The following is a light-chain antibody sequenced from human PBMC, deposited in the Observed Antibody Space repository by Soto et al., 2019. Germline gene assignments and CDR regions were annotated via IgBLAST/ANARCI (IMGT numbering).Light chain of an antibody. CDR2: LGS. Sequence: DIVMTQSPLSLSVTPGEPASISCRSSQSLLHSNGYNHLDWYRQRPGQSPQLLIYLGSNRASGVPDRFSCSGSGTDFMLKISRVEAEDVGVYYCMQALQARTFGQGTKVEIK. CDR1: QSLLHSNGYNH. CDR3: MQALQART. J-gene: IGKJ1*01. V-gene: IGKV2-28*01.